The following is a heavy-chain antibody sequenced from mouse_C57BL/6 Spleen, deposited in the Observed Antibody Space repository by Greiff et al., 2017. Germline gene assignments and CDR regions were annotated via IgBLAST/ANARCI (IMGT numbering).Heavy chain of an antibody. D-gene: IGHD1-1*01. V-gene: IGHV1-18*01. CDR1: GYTFTDYN. CDR2: INPNNGGT. J-gene: IGHJ1*03. CDR3: ARYGSSPWYFDV. Sequence: VQLQQSGPELVKPGASVKIPCKASGYTFTDYNMDWVKQSHGKSLEWIGDINPNNGGTIYNQKFKGKATLTVDKSSSTAYMELRSLTSEDTAVYYCARYGSSPWYFDVWGTGTTVTVSS.